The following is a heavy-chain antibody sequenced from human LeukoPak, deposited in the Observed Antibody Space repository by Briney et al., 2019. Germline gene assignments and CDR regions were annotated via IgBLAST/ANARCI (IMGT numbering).Heavy chain of an antibody. CDR1: GFTFSSYG. CDR2: ISTSGGST. Sequence: GGSLRLSCAASGFTFSSYGMSWVRQAPGKGLEWVSAISTSGGSTYYADSVKGRFTISRDNSKNTLSLQMNSLRAEDTAVYYCARGGAARPDIWGQGTMVIVSS. CDR3: ARGGAARPDI. V-gene: IGHV3-23*01. J-gene: IGHJ3*02. D-gene: IGHD6-6*01.